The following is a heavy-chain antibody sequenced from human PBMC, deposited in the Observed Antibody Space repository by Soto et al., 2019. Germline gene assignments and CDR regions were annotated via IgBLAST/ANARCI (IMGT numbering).Heavy chain of an antibody. J-gene: IGHJ4*02. V-gene: IGHV3-23*04. CDR2: ISGSGGNT. CDR3: AKADASGGNSLLFDY. Sequence: VQLVESGGGVVQPGRSLRLSCAASGFTFSSYAMTWVRQTPEKALEWVSTISGSGGNTYYADSVKGRFTISRDNSKNTVYVQMNSLRAEDTAIYYCAKADASGGNSLLFDYWGQGILVTVSS. CDR1: GFTFSSYA. D-gene: IGHD2-21*02.